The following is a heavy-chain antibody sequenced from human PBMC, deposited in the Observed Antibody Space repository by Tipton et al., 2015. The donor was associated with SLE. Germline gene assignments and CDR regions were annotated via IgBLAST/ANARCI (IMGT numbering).Heavy chain of an antibody. D-gene: IGHD3-22*01. V-gene: IGHV3-23*01. CDR2: ISVSDGST. CDR1: GFTFSSHA. J-gene: IGHJ4*02. Sequence: SLRLSCAASGFTFSSHAMSWVRQAPGKGLEWVSAISVSDGSTYYAVSVKGRFTISRDNSRNTPYLQMNSLRAEDTAIYYCAKRGATYYYDSSGYDYFDYWGQGTQVTVSS. CDR3: AKRGATYYYDSSGYDYFDY.